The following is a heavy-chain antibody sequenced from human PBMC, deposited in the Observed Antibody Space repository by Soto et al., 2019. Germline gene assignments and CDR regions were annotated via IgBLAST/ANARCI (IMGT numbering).Heavy chain of an antibody. D-gene: IGHD6-13*01. V-gene: IGHV4-4*07. CDR3: ARDNDRISAARASAYGMDV. Sequence: PSETLSLTCTVSGGSISSYYWSWIRQPAGKGLEWIGRIYTSGSTNYNPSLKSRVTMSVDTSKNQFSLKLSSVTAADTAVYYCARDNDRISAARASAYGMDVWGQGTTVTVFS. CDR1: GGSISSYY. CDR2: IYTSGST. J-gene: IGHJ6*02.